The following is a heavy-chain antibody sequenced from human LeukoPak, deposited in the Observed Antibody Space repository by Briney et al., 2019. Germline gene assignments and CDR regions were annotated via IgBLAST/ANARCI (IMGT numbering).Heavy chain of an antibody. J-gene: IGHJ4*02. CDR3: AKDYQRAYYYGSGFDY. D-gene: IGHD3-10*01. V-gene: IGHV3-21*06. Sequence: GGSLRLSCAASGFTFSSYSMNWVRQAPGKGLEWVSSISSSSSYIYYADSVKGRFTISRDNSKNILYLQMNSLRVEDTAMYYCAKDYQRAYYYGSGFDYWGQGTLVTVSS. CDR1: GFTFSSYS. CDR2: ISSSSSYI.